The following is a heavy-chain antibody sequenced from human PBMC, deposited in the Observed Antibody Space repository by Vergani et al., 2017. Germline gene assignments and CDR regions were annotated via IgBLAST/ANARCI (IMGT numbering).Heavy chain of an antibody. CDR3: GRVADFYGLGSRLLDL. Sequence: VRLQESGPGLVKPSETLSLTCSVSGGSMSGYYWSWIRQPPGKKLEWIGYMYHSGSTNYNPSLETRVTISGDTSKNQFSLKLSSVTAADTAVSYCGRVADFYGLGSRLLDLWGQGILVTVSS. CDR1: GGSMSGYY. V-gene: IGHV4-59*01. J-gene: IGHJ5*02. D-gene: IGHD3-10*01. CDR2: MYHSGST.